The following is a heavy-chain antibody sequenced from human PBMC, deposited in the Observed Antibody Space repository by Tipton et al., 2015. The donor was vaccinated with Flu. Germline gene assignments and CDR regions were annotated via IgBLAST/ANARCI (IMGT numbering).Heavy chain of an antibody. V-gene: IGHV1-46*01. CDR2: INPRGGST. CDR1: GYTFSNYY. D-gene: IGHD5-18*01. CDR3: AREVGGYNYATGWFDP. J-gene: IGHJ5*02. Sequence: QLVQSGAEVKKPGASVKVSCQASGYTFSNYYMYWVRQAPGQGLEWMGIINPRGGSTIYAQKFQGRVTMTRDTSTSTVYMEVSSLRSEDTAVYFCAREVGGYNYATGWFDPWGQGILVTVSS.